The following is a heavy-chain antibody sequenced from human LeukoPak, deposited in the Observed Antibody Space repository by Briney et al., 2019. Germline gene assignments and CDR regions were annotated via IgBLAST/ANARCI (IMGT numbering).Heavy chain of an antibody. CDR3: AGRRGSSFDY. Sequence: GGSLRLSCAASGFTFSSYAMSWVRQAPGKGLEWVSAISGSGASTYYADSVKGRFTISRDNSGNTLYLQMNNLRADDTAVYYCAGRRGSSFDYWGRGTQVIVSS. CDR2: ISGSGAST. D-gene: IGHD1-26*01. CDR1: GFTFSSYA. J-gene: IGHJ4*02. V-gene: IGHV3-23*01.